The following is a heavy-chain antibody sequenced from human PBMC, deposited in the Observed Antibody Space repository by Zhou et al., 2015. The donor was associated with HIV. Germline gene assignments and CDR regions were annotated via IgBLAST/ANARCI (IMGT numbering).Heavy chain of an antibody. CDR2: ISAYNGNT. Sequence: QVQLVQSGAEVKKPGASVKVSCKASGYTFTSYGISWVRQAPGQGLEWMGWISAYNGNTNYAQKLQGRVTMTTDTSTSTAYMELRSLRSDDTAVYYCARALYYYDSSGPSYFDYWGQGTLVTVSS. CDR3: ARALYYYDSSGPSYFDY. V-gene: IGHV1-18*01. CDR1: GYTFTSYG. D-gene: IGHD3-22*01. J-gene: IGHJ4*02.